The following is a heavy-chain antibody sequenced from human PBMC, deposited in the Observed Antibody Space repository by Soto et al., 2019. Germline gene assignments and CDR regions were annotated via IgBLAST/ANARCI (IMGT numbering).Heavy chain of an antibody. CDR3: ATLYCSGGSCYNSLDY. D-gene: IGHD2-15*01. V-gene: IGHV3-11*01. CDR2: ISSSGITS. CDR1: GFTFSDYY. Sequence: GGSLRLSCAASGFTFSDYYMSWIRQAPGKGLEWVSYISSSGITSYSADSVEGRFTISRDNAKNSLYLHMNSLRADDTAVYYCATLYCSGGSCYNSLDYWGQGTLVTVSS. J-gene: IGHJ4*02.